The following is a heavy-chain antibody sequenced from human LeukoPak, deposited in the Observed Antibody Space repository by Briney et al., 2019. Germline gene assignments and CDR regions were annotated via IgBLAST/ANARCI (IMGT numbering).Heavy chain of an antibody. CDR1: IGSIYSYY. J-gene: IGHJ4*02. V-gene: IGHV4-59*12. CDR2: IYYSRRS. D-gene: IGHD3-16*01. CDR3: ASSSACKLRCHFDN. Sequence: SVTLSLMCTVSIGSIYSYYWNWLRRPPGKALVGSRYIYYSRRSNYHPFLESRVTISVDTSKNEFSPKLSSVTAADTAVYYCASSSACKLRCHFDNWGQGTLVTVSS.